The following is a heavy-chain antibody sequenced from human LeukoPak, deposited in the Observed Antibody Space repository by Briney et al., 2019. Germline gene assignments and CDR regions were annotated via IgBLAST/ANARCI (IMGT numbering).Heavy chain of an antibody. CDR2: INHSGST. J-gene: IGHJ4*02. CDR1: GGSFSGYY. V-gene: IGHV4-34*01. Sequence: PSETLSLTCAVYGGSFSGYYWSWIRQPPGKGLEWIGEINHSGSTNYNPSLKSRVTISVDTSKNQFSLKLSSVTAADTAAYYCARAPLRYFDWLSRGYFDYWGQGTLVTVSS. D-gene: IGHD3-9*01. CDR3: ARAPLRYFDWLSRGYFDY.